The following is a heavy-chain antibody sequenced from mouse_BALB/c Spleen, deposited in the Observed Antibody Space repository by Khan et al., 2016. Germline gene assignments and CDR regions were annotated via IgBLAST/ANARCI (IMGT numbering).Heavy chain of an antibody. V-gene: IGHV1-4*01. Sequence: QVQLQQPGAELARPGASVKMSCKASGYTFTSYTMHWVKQRSGQGLEWIGYINPSSGYTNYNQKFKDKATLTADKSSSTAYMQLSSLTSDESAVYYCARGSYSDYWGQGTTLTVSS. CDR3: ARGSYSDY. D-gene: IGHD1-1*01. J-gene: IGHJ2*01. CDR2: INPSSGYT. CDR1: GYTFTSYT.